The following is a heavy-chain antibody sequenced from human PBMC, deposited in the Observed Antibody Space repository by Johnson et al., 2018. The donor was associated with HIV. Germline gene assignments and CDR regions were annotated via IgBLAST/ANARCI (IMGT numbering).Heavy chain of an antibody. V-gene: IGHV3-30*03. CDR2: ISYDGGNK. D-gene: IGHD1-26*01. CDR3: ARVRAGRENAFDI. Sequence: VQLVESGGGFVQPGGSLRLSCSASGFTFSSYWMSWVRQAPGKGLEWVAVISYDGGNKYYADSVKGRFTISRDNSKNTLYLQMNSLRADDTAIYYCARVRAGRENAFDIWGQGTMVTVSS. CDR1: GFTFSSYW. J-gene: IGHJ3*02.